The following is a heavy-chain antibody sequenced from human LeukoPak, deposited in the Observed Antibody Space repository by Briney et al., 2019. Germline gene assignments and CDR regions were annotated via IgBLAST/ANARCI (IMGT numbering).Heavy chain of an antibody. CDR2: INHSGST. Sequence: PSETLSLTCTVSGGSISSYYWSWIRQPPGKGLEWIGEINHSGSTNYNPSLKSRVTISVDTSKNQFSLKLSSVTAADTAVYYCARVRSYYYGSGSYMDVWGKGTTVTVSS. CDR3: ARVRSYYYGSGSYMDV. CDR1: GGSISSYY. J-gene: IGHJ6*03. D-gene: IGHD3-10*01. V-gene: IGHV4-34*01.